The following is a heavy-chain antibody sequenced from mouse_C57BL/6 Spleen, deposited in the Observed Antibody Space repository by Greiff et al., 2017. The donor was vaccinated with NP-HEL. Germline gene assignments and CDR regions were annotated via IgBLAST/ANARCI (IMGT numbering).Heavy chain of an antibody. D-gene: IGHD1-1*01. CDR3: ARPYSYGSSYGWYFDV. J-gene: IGHJ1*03. Sequence: VQLQQSGPELVKPGASVKIPCKASGYTFTDYNMDWVKQSHGKSLEWIGDINPNNGGTIYNQKFKGKATLTVDKSSSTAYMELRSLTSEDTAVYYCARPYSYGSSYGWYFDVWGTGTTVTVAS. CDR2: INPNNGGT. V-gene: IGHV1-18*01. CDR1: GYTFTDYN.